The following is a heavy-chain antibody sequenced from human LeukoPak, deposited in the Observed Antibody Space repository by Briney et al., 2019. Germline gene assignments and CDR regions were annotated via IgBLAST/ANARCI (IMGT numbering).Heavy chain of an antibody. CDR1: GGSISSYY. CDR3: ARRRAGGDFDY. D-gene: IGHD1-26*01. J-gene: IGHJ4*02. V-gene: IGHV4-59*08. CDR2: IYYGGST. Sequence: SETLSLTCTVSGGSISSYYWSWIRQPPGKGLEWIGYIYYGGSTNYNPSLKSRVTISVDTSKNQLSLKLSSVTAADTAVYYCARRRAGGDFDYWGQGTLVTVSS.